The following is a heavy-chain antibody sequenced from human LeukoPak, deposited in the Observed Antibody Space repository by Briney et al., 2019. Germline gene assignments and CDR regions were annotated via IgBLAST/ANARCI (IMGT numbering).Heavy chain of an antibody. Sequence: ASVKVSCKASGYTFTDYYMHWVRQAPGQGLERMGWINPDSGGTNYAQKFQGRVTMTRNTSISTAWMELSRLRSDDTAVYYCARGDYYDSRGFQWWGQGTLVTVSS. J-gene: IGHJ4*02. D-gene: IGHD3-22*01. CDR3: ARGDYYDSRGFQW. CDR2: INPDSGGT. V-gene: IGHV1-2*02. CDR1: GYTFTDYY.